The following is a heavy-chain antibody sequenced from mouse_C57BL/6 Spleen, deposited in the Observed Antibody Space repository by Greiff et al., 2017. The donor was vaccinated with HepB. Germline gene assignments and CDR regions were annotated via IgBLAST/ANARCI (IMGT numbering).Heavy chain of an antibody. CDR1: GYSFTGYF. D-gene: IGHD2-4*01. V-gene: IGHV1-20*01. CDR2: INPYNGDT. CDR3: ARDDYDGHYYAMDY. J-gene: IGHJ4*01. Sequence: VQLQQSGPELVKPGDSVKISCKASGYSFTGYFMNWVMQSHGKSLEWIGRINPYNGDTFYNQKFKGKATLTVDKSSSTAHMELRSLTSEDSAVYYCARDDYDGHYYAMDYWGQGTSVTVSS.